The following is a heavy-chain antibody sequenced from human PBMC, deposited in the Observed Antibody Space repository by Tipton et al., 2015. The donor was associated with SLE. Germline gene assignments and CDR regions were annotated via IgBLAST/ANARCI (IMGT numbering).Heavy chain of an antibody. D-gene: IGHD6-6*01. CDR1: GGSISSGGYY. V-gene: IGHV4-31*03. J-gene: IGHJ2*01. Sequence: TLSLTCTVSGGSISSGGYYWSWFRQHPGKGLEWIGYIYYSGSTYYNPSLKSRVTIPVDTSKNQFSLKLSSVTAADTAVYYCARMWRAARGYFDLWGRGTLVTVSS. CDR3: ARMWRAARGYFDL. CDR2: IYYSGST.